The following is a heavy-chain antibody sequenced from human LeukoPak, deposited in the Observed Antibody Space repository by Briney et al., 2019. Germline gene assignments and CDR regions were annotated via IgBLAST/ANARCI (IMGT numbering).Heavy chain of an antibody. Sequence: SETLSLTCTVSGGSISSYYWSWIRQPPGKGLEWIGYIYYSGSTNYNPSLKSRVTISVDTSKNQFSLKLSSVTAADTAVYYCASRGTAYYYYYGMDVWGQGTTVTVSS. J-gene: IGHJ6*02. D-gene: IGHD3-10*01. CDR2: IYYSGST. CDR1: GGSISSYY. CDR3: ASRGTAYYYYYGMDV. V-gene: IGHV4-59*01.